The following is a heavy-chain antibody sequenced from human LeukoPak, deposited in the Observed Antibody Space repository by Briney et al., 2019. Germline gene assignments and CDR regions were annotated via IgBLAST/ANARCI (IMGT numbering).Heavy chain of an antibody. CDR1: GGTVSSGSYY. V-gene: IGHV4-61*01. CDR2: IDYSGST. CDR3: AKATMVRGVIILFDP. J-gene: IGHJ5*02. Sequence: SGTLSLTCTVSGGTVSSGSYYWSWIRQAPGKGLEWIGYIDYSGSTNYNPSLKSRVTISVDTSKNQFSLKLSSVTGADTAVYYCAKATMVRGVIILFDPWGQGTLVTVSS. D-gene: IGHD3-10*01.